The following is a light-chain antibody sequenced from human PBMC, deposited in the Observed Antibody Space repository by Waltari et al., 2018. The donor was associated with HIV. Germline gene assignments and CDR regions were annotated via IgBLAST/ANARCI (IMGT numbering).Light chain of an antibody. CDR2: GAS. V-gene: IGKV3-15*01. CDR3: QQYNNWPPYT. CDR1: QSVSRN. Sequence: EIVMTPSPATLSVSPGERATLACRASQSVSRNLAWYQQKPGQAPRLLIYGASTRATGIPARFSGSGSGTEFTLTISGLQSEDFALYYCQQYNNWPPYTFGQGTKLEIK. J-gene: IGKJ2*01.